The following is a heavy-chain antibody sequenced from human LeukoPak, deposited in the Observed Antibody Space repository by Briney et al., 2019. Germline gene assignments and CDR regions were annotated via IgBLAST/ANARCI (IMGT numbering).Heavy chain of an antibody. CDR2: ISAYNANT. Sequence: ASVKVSCKASGYTFTSYGISWVRQAPGQGLEWMGWISAYNANTNFAQNLQGRVTMTTDTSTSTAYMELRSLRSDDTAVYYCARVGVTAATADYWGQGTLVTVSS. CDR1: GYTFTSYG. J-gene: IGHJ4*02. D-gene: IGHD6-25*01. V-gene: IGHV1-18*01. CDR3: ARVGVTAATADY.